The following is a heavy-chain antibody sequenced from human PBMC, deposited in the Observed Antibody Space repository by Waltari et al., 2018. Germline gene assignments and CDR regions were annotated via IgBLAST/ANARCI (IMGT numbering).Heavy chain of an antibody. Sequence: QVQLQESGPGLVKPSETLSLTCTVSGGSISSYYWSWIRQPPGKGLEWIGYIYYSGSTNYNPSLKSRVTISVDTSKNQFSLKLSSVTAADTAVYYCARDHGSPRTSYGMDVWGQGTTVTVSS. CDR3: ARDHGSPRTSYGMDV. D-gene: IGHD3-10*01. J-gene: IGHJ6*02. V-gene: IGHV4-59*01. CDR2: IYYSGST. CDR1: GGSISSYY.